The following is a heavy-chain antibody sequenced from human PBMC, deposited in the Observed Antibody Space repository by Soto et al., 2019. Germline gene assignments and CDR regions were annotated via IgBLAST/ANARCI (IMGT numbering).Heavy chain of an antibody. D-gene: IGHD2-15*01. Sequence: QVQLVQSGAEVKKPGASVKVSCKASGYTFTSYYMNWVRQAPGQGLEWMGIINPSGGSTSYAQKFQGRVTMTRDTSTSTVYMELSSLRSEDTAVYYCARASLYCSGGSCYFDYWGQGTLVTVSS. V-gene: IGHV1-46*01. CDR2: INPSGGST. CDR1: GYTFTSYY. J-gene: IGHJ4*02. CDR3: ARASLYCSGGSCYFDY.